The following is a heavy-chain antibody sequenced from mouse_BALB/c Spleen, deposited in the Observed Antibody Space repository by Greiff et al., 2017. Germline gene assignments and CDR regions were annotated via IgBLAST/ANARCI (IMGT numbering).Heavy chain of an antibody. V-gene: IGHV1-7*01. CDR1: GYTFTSYW. D-gene: IGHD1-1*01. CDR3: ARGSSYDYAMDY. J-gene: IGHJ3*01. Sequence: QVQLQQSGAELAKPGASVKMSCKASGYTFTSYWMHWVKQRPGQGLEWIGYINPSTGYTEYNQKFKDKATLTADKSSSTAYMQLSSLTSEDSAVYYCARGSSYDYAMDYWGQGTLVTVSA. CDR2: INPSTGYT.